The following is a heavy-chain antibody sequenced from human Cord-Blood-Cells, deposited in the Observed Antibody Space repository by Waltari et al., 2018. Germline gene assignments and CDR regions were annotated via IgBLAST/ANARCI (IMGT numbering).Heavy chain of an antibody. CDR1: GGSISSGGYY. V-gene: IGHV4-31*03. CDR3: ARLLNRDDAFDI. CDR2: IYYSGRT. Sequence: QVQLQESGPGLVKPSQTLSLTCTVSGGSISSGGYYWSWIRQHPGKGREWSGYIYYSGRTYYNPSLKSRVTISVDTSKNQFSLKLSSVTAADTAVYYCARLLNRDDAFDIWGQGTMVTVSS. D-gene: IGHD3-10*01. J-gene: IGHJ3*02.